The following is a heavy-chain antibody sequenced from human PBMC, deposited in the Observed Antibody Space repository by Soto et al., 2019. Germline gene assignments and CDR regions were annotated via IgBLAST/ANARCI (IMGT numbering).Heavy chain of an antibody. CDR1: GYTFTGYY. CDR3: AKDYYDSSGYYPPALLFDY. D-gene: IGHD3-22*01. V-gene: IGHV1-2*02. Sequence: ASVKVSCKASGYTFTGYYMHWVRQAPGQGLEWMEWINPNSGGTNYAQKFQGRVTITRDTSASTAYMELSSLRSEDTAVYYCAKDYYDSSGYYPPALLFDYWGQGTLVTVSS. J-gene: IGHJ4*02. CDR2: INPNSGGT.